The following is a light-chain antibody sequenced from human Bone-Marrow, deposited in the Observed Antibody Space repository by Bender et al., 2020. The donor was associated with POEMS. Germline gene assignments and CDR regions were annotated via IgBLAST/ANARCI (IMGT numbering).Light chain of an antibody. Sequence: SYELTQPPSVSVAPGQTATFSCGGNDIGSNSVHWYQQKPGQAPVVVIYKDTERPSGIPERFSGSRSGTKATLTISRVQAEDEADYYCQSADTSGAYVFGTGTWVTVL. CDR2: KDT. V-gene: IGLV3-25*03. CDR3: QSADTSGAYV. CDR1: DIGSNS. J-gene: IGLJ1*01.